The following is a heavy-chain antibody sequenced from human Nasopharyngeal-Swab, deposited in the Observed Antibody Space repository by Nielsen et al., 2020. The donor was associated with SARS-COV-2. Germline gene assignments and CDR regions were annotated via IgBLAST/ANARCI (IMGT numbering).Heavy chain of an antibody. D-gene: IGHD4-17*01. V-gene: IGHV3-23*01. CDR1: GFTYSTYA. Sequence: GESLKISCVASGFTYSTYAMSWVRLAPGKGPEWVSGISGSGDNTYYADSVMGRFTISRDNAMETLYLQMNSLRLDDTAVYYCAKGVGYGDTGCFDEWGQGTPVTASS. CDR2: ISGSGDNT. CDR3: AKGVGYGDTGCFDE. J-gene: IGHJ4*02.